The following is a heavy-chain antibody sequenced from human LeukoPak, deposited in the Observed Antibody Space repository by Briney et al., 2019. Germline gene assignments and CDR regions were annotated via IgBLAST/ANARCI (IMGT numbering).Heavy chain of an antibody. CDR2: SRNKANSYTT. Sequence: PGGSLRLSCAASGFTFSDHYMDWVRQAPGKGLEWLGRSRNKANSYTTEYASSAKARYTISRDDSKNSLYLHMNSLKTEDTAVYYCSRSSVSSDDYWGQGTLVTVSS. D-gene: IGHD6-6*01. CDR3: SRSSVSSDDY. CDR1: GFTFSDHY. V-gene: IGHV3-72*01. J-gene: IGHJ4*02.